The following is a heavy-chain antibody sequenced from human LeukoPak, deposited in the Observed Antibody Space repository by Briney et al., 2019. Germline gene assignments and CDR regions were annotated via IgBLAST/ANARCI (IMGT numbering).Heavy chain of an antibody. CDR2: IWYDGSNK. D-gene: IGHD3-22*01. J-gene: IGHJ3*02. CDR1: GFTFSSYG. V-gene: IGHV3-33*01. CDR3: ARDYYYDSSGYLDAFDI. Sequence: GGSLRLSCAASGFTFSSYGMHWVRQAPGKGLEWVAVIWYDGSNKYYADSVKGRFTISRDNSKNTLYLQMNSLRAEDTAVYYCARDYYYDSSGYLDAFDIWGQGTMVTVSS.